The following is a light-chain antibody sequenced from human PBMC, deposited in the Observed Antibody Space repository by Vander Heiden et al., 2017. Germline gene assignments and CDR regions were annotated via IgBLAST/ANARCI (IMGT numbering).Light chain of an antibody. V-gene: IGKV3-15*01. Sequence: EIVMTQSPATLSVSPGAGVTLSCRASQSIASNLAWYQQKPGQAPRLLIHDASTRATGIPARSSRSAYGTEFTLIISSLQSEDLAIYYCQQYYNWPQLTFGGGTRVEIK. CDR3: QQYYNWPQLT. J-gene: IGKJ4*01. CDR1: QSIASN. CDR2: DAS.